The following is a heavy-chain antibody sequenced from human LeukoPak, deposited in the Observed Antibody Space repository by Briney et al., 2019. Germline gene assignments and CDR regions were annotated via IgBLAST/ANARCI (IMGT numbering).Heavy chain of an antibody. D-gene: IGHD3-10*01. CDR2: ISYTGST. J-gene: IGHJ5*02. CDR1: GGSISPYF. CDR3: ARDDYRGVTNFDP. V-gene: IGHV4-59*01. Sequence: SETLSLTCTVSGGSISPYFWSWIRQPPGKGLEWIEYISYTGSTNYNPSLKSRVTISVDTSKNQFSLQLTSVTAADTAVYYCARDDYRGVTNFDPWGQGTLVTVSS.